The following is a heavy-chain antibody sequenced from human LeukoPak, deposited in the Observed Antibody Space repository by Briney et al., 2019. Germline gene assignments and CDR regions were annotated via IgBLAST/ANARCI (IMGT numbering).Heavy chain of an antibody. J-gene: IGHJ4*02. CDR3: AKEDRNCGSGCFYPLDS. CDR2: ISGGGGT. Sequence: PGGSLRLSCAASGFTFSTYTMTWARQAPGKGLEWVSGISGGGGTYYADSVKGRFTISRDNSKKTLYLQMNSLRAEDTAIYYCAKEDRNCGSGCFYPLDSWGQGTLVTVSS. V-gene: IGHV3-23*01. D-gene: IGHD2-21*01. CDR1: GFTFSTYT.